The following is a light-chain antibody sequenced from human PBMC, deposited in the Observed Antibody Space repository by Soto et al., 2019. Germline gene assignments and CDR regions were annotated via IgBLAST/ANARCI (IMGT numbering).Light chain of an antibody. V-gene: IGLV8-61*01. J-gene: IGLJ2*01. CDR3: VLYMRSGISV. CDR2: NTN. CDR1: SDSVSASHL. Sequence: QAVVTQEPSFSVSPGGTVTLTCGLSSDSVSASHLPSWYQQTPGQAPRTLIYNTNTRSSGVPDRFSGSILGNRAALTTTGAQADDESDYYCVLYMRSGISVFGGGTKLTVL.